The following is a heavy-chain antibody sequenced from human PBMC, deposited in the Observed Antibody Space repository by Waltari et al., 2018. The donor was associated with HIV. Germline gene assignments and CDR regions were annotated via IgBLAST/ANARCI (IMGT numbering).Heavy chain of an antibody. CDR3: ARHERLKYYDILTGYYKLLGAFDI. CDR1: GYSFTSYW. V-gene: IGHV5-51*01. D-gene: IGHD3-9*01. CDR2: IYPGDSDT. Sequence: EVQLVQSGAEVKKPGESLKISCKGSGYSFTSYWIGWVRQMPGKGLEWMGIIYPGDSDTRYSPSFQGQVTISADKSISTAYLQWSSLKASDTAMYYCARHERLKYYDILTGYYKLLGAFDIWGQGTMVTVSS. J-gene: IGHJ3*02.